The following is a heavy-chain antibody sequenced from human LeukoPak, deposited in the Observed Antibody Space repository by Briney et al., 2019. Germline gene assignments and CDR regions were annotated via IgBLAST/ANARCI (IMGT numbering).Heavy chain of an antibody. D-gene: IGHD3-3*01. CDR3: ARAGHYDFWSGYYLGY. CDR1: GFTFSSYA. J-gene: IGHJ4*02. Sequence: PGGSLRLSCAASGFTFSSYAMSWVRQAPGKGLEWVSAISGRGGSTYYADSVKGRFTISRDNSKNTLYLQMNSLRAEDTAVYYCARAGHYDFWSGYYLGYWGQGTLVTVSS. CDR2: ISGRGGST. V-gene: IGHV3-23*01.